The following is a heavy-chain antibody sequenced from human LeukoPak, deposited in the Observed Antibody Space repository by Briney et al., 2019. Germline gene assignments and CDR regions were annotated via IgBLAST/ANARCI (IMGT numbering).Heavy chain of an antibody. CDR1: GYSISSGYY. J-gene: IGHJ4*02. CDR2: IYHSGST. V-gene: IGHV4-38-2*02. Sequence: PSETLSLTCTVSGYSISSGYYWGWIRQPRGKGLEWIGSIYHSGSTYYNPSLKSRVTISVDTSKNQFSLKLSSVTAADTAVYYCAREERINDILTGYYIIFDYWGQGTLVTVSS. D-gene: IGHD3-9*01. CDR3: AREERINDILTGYYIIFDY.